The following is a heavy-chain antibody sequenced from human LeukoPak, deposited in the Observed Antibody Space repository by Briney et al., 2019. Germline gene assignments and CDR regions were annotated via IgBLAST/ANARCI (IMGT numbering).Heavy chain of an antibody. Sequence: SETLSLTCTVSGGSISSSSYYPGWIRQPPGKGLEWIGSIYYSGSTYYNPSLKSRVTISVDTSKNQFSLKLSSVTAADTAVYYCARHGYCTNGVCYPPDYWGQGTLVTVSS. D-gene: IGHD2-8*01. CDR2: IYYSGST. J-gene: IGHJ4*02. CDR3: ARHGYCTNGVCYPPDY. V-gene: IGHV4-39*01. CDR1: GGSISSSSYY.